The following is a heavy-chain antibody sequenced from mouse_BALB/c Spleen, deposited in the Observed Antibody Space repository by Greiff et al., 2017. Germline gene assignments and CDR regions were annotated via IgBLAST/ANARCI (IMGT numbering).Heavy chain of an antibody. CDR3: VRDYYGSPWYFDV. D-gene: IGHD1-1*01. CDR1: GFSLTSYD. CDR2: IWTGGGT. Sequence: VMLVESGPGLVAPSQSLSITCTVSGFSLTSYDISWIRQPPGKGLEWLGVIWTGGGTNYNSAFMSRLSISKDNSKSQVFLKMNSLQTDDTAIYYCVRDYYGSPWYFDVWGAGTTVTVSS. V-gene: IGHV2-9-2*01. J-gene: IGHJ1*01.